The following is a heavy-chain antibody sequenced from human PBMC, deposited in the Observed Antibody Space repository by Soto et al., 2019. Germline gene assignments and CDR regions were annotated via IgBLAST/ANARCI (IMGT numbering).Heavy chain of an antibody. V-gene: IGHV1-46*01. D-gene: IGHD5-12*01. CDR3: ARDVEMATITSFDY. CDR1: GYTFTSYY. J-gene: IGHJ4*02. Sequence: QVQLVQSGAEVKKPGASVKASCKASGYTFTSYYMHWVRQAPGQGLEWMGIINTSGGSTSYAQKSQGRVTMTRDTSTSTVYRELSSLRSEDTAVYYCARDVEMATITSFDYWGQGTLVTVSS. CDR2: INTSGGST.